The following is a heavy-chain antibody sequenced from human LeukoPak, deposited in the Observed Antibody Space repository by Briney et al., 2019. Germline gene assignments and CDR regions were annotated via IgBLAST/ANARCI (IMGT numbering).Heavy chain of an antibody. Sequence: GASVKVSCKASGYTFTGYYMHWVRQAPGQGLEWMGWINPNSGGTNYAQKFQGRVTMTRDTSISTAYMELSRLRSDDTAVYYCAREWELPGGPGAFDIWGQGTMVTVSS. D-gene: IGHD1-26*01. CDR1: GYTFTGYY. CDR2: INPNSGGT. V-gene: IGHV1-2*02. CDR3: AREWELPGGPGAFDI. J-gene: IGHJ3*02.